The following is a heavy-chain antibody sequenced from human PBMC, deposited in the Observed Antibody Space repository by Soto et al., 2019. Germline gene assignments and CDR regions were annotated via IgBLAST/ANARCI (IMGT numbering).Heavy chain of an antibody. D-gene: IGHD6-13*01. Sequence: ASVKVSCKASGGTFSSYAISWVRQAPGQGLEWMGGIIPIFGTANYAQKFQGRVTITADESTSTAYMELSSLRSEDTAVYYCARDRSIIAAAGIRVYDYLDYWGQGTLVTVS. V-gene: IGHV1-69*13. CDR3: ARDRSIIAAAGIRVYDYLDY. CDR2: IIPIFGTA. CDR1: GGTFSSYA. J-gene: IGHJ4*02.